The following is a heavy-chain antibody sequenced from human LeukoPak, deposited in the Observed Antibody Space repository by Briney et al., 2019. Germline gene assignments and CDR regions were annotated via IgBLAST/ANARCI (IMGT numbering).Heavy chain of an antibody. D-gene: IGHD2/OR15-2a*01. CDR2: IHPSGGNS. V-gene: IGHV1-46*01. Sequence: ASVKISCKASGYTFTSHYVHWVRQAPGHGLEWMEIIHPSGGNSRNTQNFQGRVTMTRDTSTSTVYLELSSLRSEDTAVYYCARDCSSTTCQGPVLDFWGQGTLVTVSS. J-gene: IGHJ4*02. CDR1: GYTFTSHY. CDR3: ARDCSSTTCQGPVLDF.